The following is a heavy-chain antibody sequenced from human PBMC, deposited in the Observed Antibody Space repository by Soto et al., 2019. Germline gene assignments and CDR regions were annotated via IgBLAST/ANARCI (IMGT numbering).Heavy chain of an antibody. CDR2: ISSSGGST. J-gene: IGHJ6*02. D-gene: IGHD3-10*01. CDR1: GFTFSSYG. Sequence: GGSLRLSCAASGFTFSSYGMSWVRQGPRKGLEWVSTISSSGGSTSYADSVKGRFTTSRDNSKNTLYLQMNSLRAEDTAVYYCAKDAYYYGSGSYSHYYGMDVWGQGTTVTVS. CDR3: AKDAYYYGSGSYSHYYGMDV. V-gene: IGHV3-23*01.